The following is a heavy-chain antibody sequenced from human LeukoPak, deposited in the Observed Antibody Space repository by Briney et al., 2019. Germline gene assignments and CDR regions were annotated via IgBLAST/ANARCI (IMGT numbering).Heavy chain of an antibody. Sequence: GGSLRLSCAASEFTLSSYAMSWVRQAPGKGLEWVSSISGNGAHSYYADSVKGWFTISRDFSRNAVYLQMSSLRVEDTAEYYCAKAVDGRGYYFERGADFWGQGTMVTVSS. CDR1: EFTLSSYA. V-gene: IGHV3-23*01. CDR2: ISGNGAHS. J-gene: IGHJ4*02. D-gene: IGHD3-22*01. CDR3: AKAVDGRGYYFERGADF.